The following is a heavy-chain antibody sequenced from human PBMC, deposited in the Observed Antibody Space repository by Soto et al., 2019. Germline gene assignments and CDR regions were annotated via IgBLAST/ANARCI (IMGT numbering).Heavy chain of an antibody. CDR2: ISAYNGNT. D-gene: IGHD3-22*01. J-gene: IGHJ3*02. V-gene: IGHV1-18*01. Sequence: ASVKVSCKASGYTFTSYGISWVRQAPGQGLEWMGWISAYNGNTNYAQKLQGRVTMTTDTSTSTAYMELRSLRSDDTAVYYCARDLITMILVVIQPHDAFDIWGQGTMVTVSS. CDR3: ARDLITMILVVIQPHDAFDI. CDR1: GYTFTSYG.